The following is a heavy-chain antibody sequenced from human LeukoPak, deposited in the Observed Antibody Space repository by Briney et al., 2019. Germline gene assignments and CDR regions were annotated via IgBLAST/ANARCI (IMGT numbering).Heavy chain of an antibody. D-gene: IGHD3-10*01. CDR2: TRNKANSYTT. CDR1: GFPFSDHY. V-gene: IGHV3-72*01. Sequence: GGSLRLSCAASGFPFSDHYMDWVRQAPGKGLEWVGRTRNKANSYTTEYAASVKGRFNISRDDSKNSLYLQMNSLKTEGAAVYYRAGLYGSGKRWVDPWGQGTLVTVSS. J-gene: IGHJ5*02. CDR3: AGLYGSGKRWVDP.